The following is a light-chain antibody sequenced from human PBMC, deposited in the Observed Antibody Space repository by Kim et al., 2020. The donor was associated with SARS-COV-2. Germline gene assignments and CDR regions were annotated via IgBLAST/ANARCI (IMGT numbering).Light chain of an antibody. CDR2: SAS. Sequence: DIQMTQSPSSVSTSVGDSVTITCRASQGIRSRLAWYQQKPGKAPKLLISSASTLQSGVPPRFNGRGSGTDFTLTISSLQPEDFATYYCLQADSFPYTFGQGTKLEI. CDR3: LQADSFPYT. J-gene: IGKJ2*01. CDR1: QGIRSR. V-gene: IGKV1-12*01.